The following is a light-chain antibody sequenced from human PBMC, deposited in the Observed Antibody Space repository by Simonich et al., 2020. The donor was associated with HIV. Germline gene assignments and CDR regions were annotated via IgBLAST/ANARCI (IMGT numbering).Light chain of an antibody. CDR2: EAS. J-gene: IGKJ1*01. CDR1: QSIDNW. Sequence: DIQMTQSPSTLSAHVGDRVTITCRASQSIDNWLAWYQQKPGKAPKLLVYEASSLQSGVPSRFSGSGSGAESTLTISSLQPDDFATYYCQQYNNYPKTFGQGTKVEIK. CDR3: QQYNNYPKT. V-gene: IGKV1-5*03.